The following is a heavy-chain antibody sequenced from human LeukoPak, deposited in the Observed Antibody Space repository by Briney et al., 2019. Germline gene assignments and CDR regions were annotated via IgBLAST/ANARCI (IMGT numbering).Heavy chain of an antibody. J-gene: IGHJ5*01. CDR1: GYSCTSYW. V-gene: IGHV5-51*01. D-gene: IGHD1-26*01. CDR3: ASRELRSTCSHA. Sequence: GESLKICCKGIGYSCTSYWIGWVRQMPGKVMEWMGVIYPGDSKIRYNPSFQGQVTISADKSISTAYLQWVGLKASDTGMYYCASRELRSTCSHAWGQGTLVTVTS. CDR2: IYPGDSKI.